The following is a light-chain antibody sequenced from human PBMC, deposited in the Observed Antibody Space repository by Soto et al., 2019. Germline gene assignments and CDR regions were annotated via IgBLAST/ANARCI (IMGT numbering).Light chain of an antibody. CDR3: SSYTSSSPYV. J-gene: IGLJ1*01. V-gene: IGLV2-14*01. CDR1: SSVVGGYNY. CDR2: DVS. Sequence: QSALTQPASVSGSPGQSITISCTGSSSVVGGYNYVSWYQQHPGKAPKLMIYDVSNRPSGVSNRFSGSKSGNMASLTISGLQAEDEADYYCSSYTSSSPYVFGTGTKVTVL.